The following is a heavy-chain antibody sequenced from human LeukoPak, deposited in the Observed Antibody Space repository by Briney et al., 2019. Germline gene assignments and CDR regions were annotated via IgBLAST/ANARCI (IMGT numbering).Heavy chain of an antibody. CDR1: GFTVSSNY. J-gene: IGHJ4*02. D-gene: IGHD2-15*01. Sequence: GGSLRLSCAASGFTVSSNYMSWVRQAPGKGLEWVSVIYSGGSTYYADSVKGRFTISRDNSKNTLYLQMNSLRAEDTAVYYCAKDRGRSGPAGYFDYWGQGTLVTVSS. CDR2: IYSGGST. CDR3: AKDRGRSGPAGYFDY. V-gene: IGHV3-66*01.